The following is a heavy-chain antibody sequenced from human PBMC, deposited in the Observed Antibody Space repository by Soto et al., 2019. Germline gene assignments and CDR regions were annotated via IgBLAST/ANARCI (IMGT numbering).Heavy chain of an antibody. CDR2: ISSDGSTT. CDR3: ARVKAGSDY. CDR1: GFTVNDYY. V-gene: IGHV3-11*01. J-gene: IGHJ4*02. Sequence: PGGSLRLSCAVSGFTVNDYYMTWIRQAPGKGLEWVSYISSDGSTTYYADSVKGRFTISRDNVKNSLYLQMSSLRAEDTAVYYCARVKAGSDYWGQGTMVTVSS.